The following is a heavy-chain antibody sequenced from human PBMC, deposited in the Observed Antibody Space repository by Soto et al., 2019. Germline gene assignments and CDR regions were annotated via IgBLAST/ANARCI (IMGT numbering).Heavy chain of an antibody. CDR3: ANDYDYGDSPPVDY. CDR2: IIGIGDTA. D-gene: IGHD4-17*01. J-gene: IGHJ4*02. V-gene: IGHV3-23*01. Sequence: EVQLLEAGGGLVQPGGSLRLSCAASGFSFRDYGMSWVRQAPGKGLEWLAAIIGIGDTAYYADSVRGRFTISRDNSKNTLYLQLNALGAEDTAIYYCANDYDYGDSPPVDYWGQGTLVTVSS. CDR1: GFSFRDYG.